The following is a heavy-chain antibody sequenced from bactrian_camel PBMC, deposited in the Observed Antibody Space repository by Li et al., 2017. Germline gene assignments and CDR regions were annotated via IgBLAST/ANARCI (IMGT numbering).Heavy chain of an antibody. CDR3: AAFRAQSDYSPDEYNY. CDR2: IMADGNT. CDR1: GDTYSSRS. J-gene: IGHJ4*01. Sequence: HVQLVESGGGSVQSGGSLSLSCAASGDTYSSRSMAWYRRPPGKEREWVSYIMADGNTAYRTSVKGRFTIARDSAENTVYLQMDNLKVEDTAMYYCAAFRAQSDYSPDEYNYWGQGTQVTVS. V-gene: IGHV3S53*01. D-gene: IGHD1*01.